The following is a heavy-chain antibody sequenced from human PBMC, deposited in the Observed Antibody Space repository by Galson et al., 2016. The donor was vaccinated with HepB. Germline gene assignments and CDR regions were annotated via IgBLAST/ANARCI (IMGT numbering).Heavy chain of an antibody. D-gene: IGHD1-26*01. CDR3: ARGRRYSGTHGLFDY. J-gene: IGHJ4*02. V-gene: IGHV3-33*05. Sequence: SLRLSCAASGLSFTTYGMHWVRQAPGKGLEWVALVSYDGGTKYYADSVKGRFAISRDNSNNTLFLQMDSLRVDDTAVYYCARGRRYSGTHGLFDYWGQGALVTVSS. CDR2: VSYDGGTK. CDR1: GLSFTTYG.